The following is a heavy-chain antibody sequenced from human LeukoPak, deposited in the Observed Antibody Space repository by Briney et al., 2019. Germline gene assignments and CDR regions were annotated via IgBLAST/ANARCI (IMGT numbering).Heavy chain of an antibody. Sequence: GGSLRLSCAASGFTFSNYAMSWVRQAPGKVLEWVSAISGSGGSTYYADSVKGWFTISRDNSKNTLYLQLNSLRAEDTAVYYCAKWGDYDILTGYYDSDYWGQGTLVTVSS. J-gene: IGHJ4*02. CDR1: GFTFSNYA. CDR3: AKWGDYDILTGYYDSDY. CDR2: ISGSGGST. V-gene: IGHV3-23*01. D-gene: IGHD3-9*01.